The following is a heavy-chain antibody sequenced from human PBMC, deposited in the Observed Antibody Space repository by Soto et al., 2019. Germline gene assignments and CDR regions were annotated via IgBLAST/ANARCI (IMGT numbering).Heavy chain of an antibody. CDR2: ISSSSDYI. CDR3: ARVGVACSDF. CDR1: GFTFSTYD. V-gene: IGHV3-21*01. J-gene: IGHJ4*02. D-gene: IGHD3-16*01. Sequence: GGSLRLSCAASGFTFSTYDMNWVRQAPGKGLEWVSSISSSSDYIYYADSVRGRFTISRDNAKSSLYLQMNSLKAEDTAVYYCARVGVACSDFWGQGNLVTVSS.